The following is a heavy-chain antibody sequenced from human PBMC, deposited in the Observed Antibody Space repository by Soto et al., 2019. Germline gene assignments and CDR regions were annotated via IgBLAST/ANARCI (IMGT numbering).Heavy chain of an antibody. CDR2: INSDGSST. J-gene: IGHJ4*02. V-gene: IGHV3-74*01. CDR3: ANGYYDSFLDY. D-gene: IGHD3-22*01. Sequence: EVQLVESGGGLVQPGGSLRLSCAASGFTFSSYWMHWVRQAPGKGLVWVSRINSDGSSTSYADSVKGRFTISRDNAKNTLYLQMNSLRAEDTAAYYCANGYYDSFLDYWGQGTLVTVSS. CDR1: GFTFSSYW.